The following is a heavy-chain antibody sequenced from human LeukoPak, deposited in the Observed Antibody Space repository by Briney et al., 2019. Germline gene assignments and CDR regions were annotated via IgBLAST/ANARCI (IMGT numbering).Heavy chain of an antibody. CDR1: GFTFSSYA. V-gene: IGHV3-7*01. CDR2: IKQDGSEK. CDR3: ARIMVRGVLITKYYFDS. Sequence: GGSLRLSCAASGFTFSSYAMSWVRQAPGKGLEWVASIKQDGSEKYYVDSVKGRFTISRDNAKNSVYLQMNSLRAEDTAVYYCARIMVRGVLITKYYFDSWGQGTLVTVSS. J-gene: IGHJ4*02. D-gene: IGHD3-10*01.